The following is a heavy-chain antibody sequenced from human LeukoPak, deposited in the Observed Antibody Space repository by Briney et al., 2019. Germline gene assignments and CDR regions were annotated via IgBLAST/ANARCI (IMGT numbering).Heavy chain of an antibody. CDR3: ARVSLAVVPNWFDP. V-gene: IGHV4-38-2*02. CDR2: IHHSGST. D-gene: IGHD6-19*01. J-gene: IGHJ5*02. CDR1: RYSIISGYY. Sequence: SETLSLTCTVSRYSIISGYYWGWIRPPPGKGLEWIGSIHHSGSTYYNPSLKSRVTVSVDTSKNQFSLNLRSATAADTAVYYCARVSLAVVPNWFDPWGQGTLVTVSS.